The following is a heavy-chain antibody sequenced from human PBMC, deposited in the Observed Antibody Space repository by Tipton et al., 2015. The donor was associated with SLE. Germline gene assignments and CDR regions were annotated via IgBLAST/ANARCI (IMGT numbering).Heavy chain of an antibody. CDR3: ARSMLTTKRVFDY. CDR2: MYYRGST. J-gene: IGHJ4*02. V-gene: IGHV4-39*07. D-gene: IGHD3-16*01. CDR1: GGSISSSDYY. Sequence: TLSLTCTISGGSISSSDYYWGWIRQPPGKGLEWIGSMYYRGSTYYNPSLESRVTMSLDTSKNQFSLSVNSVTAADTAVYYCARSMLTTKRVFDYWGQGTLVTVSS.